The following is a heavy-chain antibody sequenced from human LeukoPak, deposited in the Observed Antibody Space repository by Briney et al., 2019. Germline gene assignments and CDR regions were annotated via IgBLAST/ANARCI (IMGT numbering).Heavy chain of an antibody. CDR1: GFTSRSYV. V-gene: IGHV3-23*01. D-gene: IGHD6-13*01. J-gene: IGHJ6*02. CDR3: APPAIPAAGV. CDR2: ISGSGGNT. Sequence: PGGSLRLSCAASGFTSRSYVMTWVRQAPGKGLGWVSGISGSGGNTNYADYVQGRFTISRDNSKSPLYLQMNSLRVDDTAVYYCAPPAIPAAGVWGQGTTVTVSS.